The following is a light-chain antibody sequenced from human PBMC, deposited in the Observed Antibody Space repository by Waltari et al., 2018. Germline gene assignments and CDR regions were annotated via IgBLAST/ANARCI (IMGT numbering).Light chain of an antibody. CDR2: AAS. CDR3: QQSYSTPPNT. V-gene: IGKV1-39*01. Sequence: DIQMTQSPSSLSASVGDRVTITCRASQSISSYLNWYQQKPGKAPKRLIYAASSLQSGVPSRFSGSGSGTDFTLTISSLQPEEFATYYCQQSYSTPPNTFGQGTKLEIK. CDR1: QSISSY. J-gene: IGKJ2*01.